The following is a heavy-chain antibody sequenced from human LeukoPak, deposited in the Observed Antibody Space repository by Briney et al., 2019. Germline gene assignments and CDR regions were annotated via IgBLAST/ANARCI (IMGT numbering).Heavy chain of an antibody. D-gene: IGHD1-1*01. CDR1: GFTFSSYE. CDR3: GRAPRTTHAFDV. CDR2: ISNGGLSI. V-gene: IGHV3-48*03. Sequence: PGGSLRLSCAASGFTFSSYEMNWVRQAPGKGLEWVSYISNGGLSIYYADSVKGRFTISRDNAKNSLYLQMNSLRAEDTAVYYCGRAPRTTHAFDVWGQGTMVTVSS. J-gene: IGHJ3*01.